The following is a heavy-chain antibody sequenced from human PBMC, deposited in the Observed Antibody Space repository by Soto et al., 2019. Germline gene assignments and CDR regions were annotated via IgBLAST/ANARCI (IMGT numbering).Heavy chain of an antibody. V-gene: IGHV3-30-3*01. CDR1: GFTFSSYA. CDR2: ISYDGSNK. Sequence: GGSLRLSCAASGFTFSSYAMHWVRQAPGKGLEWVAVISYDGSNKYYADSVKGRFTISRDNSKNTLYLQMNSLRAEDTAVYYCARDGSQQLARGEKRNNWFDPWGQGTLVTVSS. J-gene: IGHJ5*02. D-gene: IGHD6-13*01. CDR3: ARDGSQQLARGEKRNNWFDP.